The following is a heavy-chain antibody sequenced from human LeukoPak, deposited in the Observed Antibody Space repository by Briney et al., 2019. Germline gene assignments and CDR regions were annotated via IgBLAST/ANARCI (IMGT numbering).Heavy chain of an antibody. V-gene: IGHV3-21*01. CDR2: ISSSSSYI. CDR1: GFTFSSYS. Sequence: GRSLRLSCAASGFTFSSYSMNWVRQAPGKGLEWVSSISSSSSYIYYADSVKGRFTISRDNAKNSLYLQMNSLRAEDTAVYYCARSMTYSGYETEYYFDYWGQGTLVTVSS. D-gene: IGHD5-12*01. CDR3: ARSMTYSGYETEYYFDY. J-gene: IGHJ4*02.